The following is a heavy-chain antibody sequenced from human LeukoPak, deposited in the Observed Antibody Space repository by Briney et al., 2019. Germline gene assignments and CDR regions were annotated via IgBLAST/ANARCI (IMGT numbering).Heavy chain of an antibody. Sequence: PSETLSLTCTVSGGSISSYHWSWIRRPPGKGLGWIGYIYYSGTTNYNPSLKSRVTISVDTSKNQFSLKLSSVTAADTAVYYCARGVYIAAAQYAYWGQGTLVTVSS. CDR3: ARGVYIAAAQYAY. V-gene: IGHV4-59*01. D-gene: IGHD6-13*01. CDR1: GGSISSYH. CDR2: IYYSGTT. J-gene: IGHJ4*02.